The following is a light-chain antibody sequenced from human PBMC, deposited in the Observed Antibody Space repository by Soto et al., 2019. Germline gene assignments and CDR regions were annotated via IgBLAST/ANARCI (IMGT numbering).Light chain of an antibody. J-gene: IGKJ5*01. CDR3: QQYYSTLIA. V-gene: IGKV4-1*01. CDR2: WAS. Sequence: DIVMTQSPDSLAVSLGERATTNCKSSQSVLYSSNNKNYIAWYQQKPGQPPKLLIYWASTRESGVPDRFSGSGSGTDFTLTISSLQAEDVAVYYCQQYYSTLIAFGQGTRLEIK. CDR1: QSVLYSSNNKNY.